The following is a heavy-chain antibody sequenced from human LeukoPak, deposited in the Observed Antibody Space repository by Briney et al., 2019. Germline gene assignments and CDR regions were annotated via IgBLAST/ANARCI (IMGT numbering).Heavy chain of an antibody. CDR1: GGSISNYY. CDR3: ARDITGSFDY. CDR2: IYSSGST. J-gene: IGHJ4*02. D-gene: IGHD1-14*01. Sequence: PSENLSLTCTVSGGSISNYYWSWIRQPPGKGLEWIGYIYSSGSTNYNPSLKSRVTISVDTSKIQFSLKLSSVTAADTAVYYCARDITGSFDYWGQGNLVTVSS. V-gene: IGHV4-59*01.